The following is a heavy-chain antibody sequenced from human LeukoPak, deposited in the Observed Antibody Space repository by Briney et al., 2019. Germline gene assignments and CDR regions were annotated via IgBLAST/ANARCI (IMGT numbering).Heavy chain of an antibody. V-gene: IGHV3-23*01. CDR1: GLTFSRYG. D-gene: IGHD3-22*01. CDR3: AKEIYYDSTGPQY. J-gene: IGHJ4*02. Sequence: GGSLRLSCAASGLTFSRYGMSWVRQAPGKGLEWVSAISGSGGSTYYADSVKGRFTISRDNSKNTLYLQMNSLRAEDTAVYHCAKEIYYDSTGPQYWGQGTLVTVSS. CDR2: ISGSGGST.